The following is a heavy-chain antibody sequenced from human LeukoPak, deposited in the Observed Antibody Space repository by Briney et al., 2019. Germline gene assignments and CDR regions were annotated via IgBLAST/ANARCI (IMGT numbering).Heavy chain of an antibody. CDR3: ARDRPVAGTWSLKIYYYYGMDV. D-gene: IGHD6-19*01. CDR2: INSDGSST. V-gene: IGHV3-74*01. CDR1: RFIFSSYW. Sequence: GGSLRLSCAASRFIFSSYWMHWVRQAPGKGLVWVSRINSDGSSTSYADSVKGRFTISRDNAKNTLYLQMNSLRAEDTAVYYCARDRPVAGTWSLKIYYYYGMDVWGQGTTVTVSS. J-gene: IGHJ6*02.